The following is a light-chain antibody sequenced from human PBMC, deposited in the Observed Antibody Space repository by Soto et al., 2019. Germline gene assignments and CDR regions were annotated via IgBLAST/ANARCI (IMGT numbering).Light chain of an antibody. Sequence: EIVLTQYTGTLSLSPGERSTRSGMASQSVSSSYLAWYQQKPGQHPRLLINGESNRATGIPDRFSGSGSGTDFTLTISRLEPEDFAVYYCPQYGSSGTFGQGTKVDIK. V-gene: IGKV3-20*01. CDR2: GES. J-gene: IGKJ1*01. CDR1: QSVSSSY. CDR3: PQYGSSGT.